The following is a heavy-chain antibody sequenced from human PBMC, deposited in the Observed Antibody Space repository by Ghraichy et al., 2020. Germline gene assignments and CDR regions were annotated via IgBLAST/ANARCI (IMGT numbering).Heavy chain of an antibody. CDR2: IYYSGST. Sequence: SETLSLTCTVSGGSISSYYWSWIRQPPGKGLEWIGYIYYSGSTNYNPSLKSRVTISVDTSKNQFSLKLSSVTAADTAVYYCARQGSSSWYTYDPWGQGTLVTVSS. CDR3: ARQGSSSWYTYDP. V-gene: IGHV4-59*08. CDR1: GGSISSYY. J-gene: IGHJ5*02. D-gene: IGHD6-13*01.